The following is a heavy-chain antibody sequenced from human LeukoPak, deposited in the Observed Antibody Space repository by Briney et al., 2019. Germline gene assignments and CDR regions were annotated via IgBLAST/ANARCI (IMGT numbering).Heavy chain of an antibody. J-gene: IGHJ6*02. D-gene: IGHD6-19*01. V-gene: IGHV3-23*01. Sequence: GGSLGLSCAPFGLAVSSNHISWVRQAPGKGLEWVSSISGTGDRTYYAESVEGRFTISRGNSKNTLYLQMNSLRAEDTAVYYCARDGYSSGWPNYYYYGMDVWGQGTTVTVSS. CDR1: GLAVSSNH. CDR3: ARDGYSSGWPNYYYYGMDV. CDR2: ISGTGDRT.